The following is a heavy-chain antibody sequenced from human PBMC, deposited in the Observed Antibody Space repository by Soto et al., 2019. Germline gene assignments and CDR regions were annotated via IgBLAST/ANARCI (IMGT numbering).Heavy chain of an antibody. CDR1: GYTLTELS. D-gene: IGHD3-10*01. CDR3: ATLKSDLGLSGNYFNYFDY. Sequence: ASVKVSCKVSGYTLTELSMPWVRQAPGKGLEWMGGFDPEDADTIYAQKFQGRVTMTEDTSTDTAYMELSNLRSEDTAVYYCATLKSDLGLSGNYFNYFDYWGQGTLVTVSS. V-gene: IGHV1-24*01. J-gene: IGHJ4*02. CDR2: FDPEDADT.